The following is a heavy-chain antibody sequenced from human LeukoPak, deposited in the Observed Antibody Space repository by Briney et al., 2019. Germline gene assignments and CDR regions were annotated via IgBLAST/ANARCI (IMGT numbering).Heavy chain of an antibody. CDR1: GGSISSGDYY. CDR2: IYYSGGT. D-gene: IGHD6-19*01. Sequence: SETLSLTCTVSGGSISSGDYYWSWIRQPPGKGLEWIGYIYYSGGTYYNPSLKSRVTISVDTSKNQFSLKLSSVTAADTAVYYCARRSSDWSFDYWGQGTLVTVSS. CDR3: ARRSSDWSFDY. J-gene: IGHJ4*02. V-gene: IGHV4-30-4*01.